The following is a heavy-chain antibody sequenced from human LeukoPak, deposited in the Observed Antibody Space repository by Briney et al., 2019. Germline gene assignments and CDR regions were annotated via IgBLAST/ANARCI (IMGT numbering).Heavy chain of an antibody. J-gene: IGHJ4*02. Sequence: ASVKVSCKASGYTFTSYTMNWVRQAPGQGLEWMGWINTNTGNPTYAQGFTGRFVFSLDTSVSTAYLQISSLKAEDTAVYYCARVGQWLVFSEYYFDYWGQGTLVTVSS. CDR2: INTNTGNP. V-gene: IGHV7-4-1*02. CDR3: ARVGQWLVFSEYYFDY. D-gene: IGHD6-19*01. CDR1: GYTFTSYT.